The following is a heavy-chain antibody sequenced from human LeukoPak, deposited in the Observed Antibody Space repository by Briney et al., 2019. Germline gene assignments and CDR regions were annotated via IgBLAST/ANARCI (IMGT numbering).Heavy chain of an antibody. V-gene: IGHV3-48*03. D-gene: IGHD1-1*01. CDR3: ARDLNDSEEGVFFDY. CDR2: ISGGGTTI. Sequence: GGSLRLSCVASGFTFSSYEMTSVRQAPGKGLEWVSFISGGGTTIYYANSVKGRFTISRDNAKNSLYLQMNSLRAEDTAVYYCARDLNDSEEGVFFDYWGQGTLVTVSS. J-gene: IGHJ4*02. CDR1: GFTFSSYE.